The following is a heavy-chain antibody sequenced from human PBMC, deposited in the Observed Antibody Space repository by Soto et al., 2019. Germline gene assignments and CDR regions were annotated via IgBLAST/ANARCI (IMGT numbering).Heavy chain of an antibody. J-gene: IGHJ4*02. Sequence: PSETLSLTCTVSGGSISSSSYYWGWIRQPPGKGLEWIGSIYYSGSTYYNPSLKSRVTISVDTSKNQFSLKLSSVTAADTAVYYCATYMLRDRYSGYELTPFDYWGQGTLVTVSS. CDR1: GGSISSSSYY. V-gene: IGHV4-39*01. CDR2: IYYSGST. D-gene: IGHD5-12*01. CDR3: ATYMLRDRYSGYELTPFDY.